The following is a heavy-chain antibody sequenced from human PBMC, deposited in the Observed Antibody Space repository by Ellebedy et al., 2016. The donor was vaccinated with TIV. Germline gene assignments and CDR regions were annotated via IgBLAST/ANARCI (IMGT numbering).Heavy chain of an antibody. J-gene: IGHJ4*02. D-gene: IGHD4-17*01. V-gene: IGHV1-46*01. CDR2: LDARVGST. CDR1: GYTFSKYY. CDR3: ASVPSAGADF. Sequence: ASVKVSCKTSGYTFSKYYFHWIRQAPGRGIEWMGVLDARVGSTIYAPRLQGRVTVTRDTSTRTVYMELRSLRFEDTAVYYCASVPSAGADFWGQGTLVTVSS.